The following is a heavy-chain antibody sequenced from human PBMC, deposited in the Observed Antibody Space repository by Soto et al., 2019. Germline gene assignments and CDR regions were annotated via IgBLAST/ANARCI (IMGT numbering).Heavy chain of an antibody. CDR2: ISAYNGNT. V-gene: IGHV1-18*01. Sequence: ASVKVSCKASGYTFTSYGISWVRQAPGQGIELMGWISAYNGNTNYAQKLQGRVTMTTDTSTSTAYMELRSLRSDDTAVYYCARGQDIVVVPAAILSDYYYYMDVWGKGTTVTVSS. D-gene: IGHD2-2*01. J-gene: IGHJ6*03. CDR1: GYTFTSYG. CDR3: ARGQDIVVVPAAILSDYYYYMDV.